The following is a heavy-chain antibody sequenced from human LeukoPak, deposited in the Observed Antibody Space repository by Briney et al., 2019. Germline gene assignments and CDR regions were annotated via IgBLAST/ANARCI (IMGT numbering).Heavy chain of an antibody. D-gene: IGHD6-19*01. Sequence: SQTLSLTCAVSGGSISSGGYSWSWIRQPPGKGLEWIGYIYQNGNTYYNPSLKSRVTISVDRSKNQFSLNLSSVTAADTAVYYCARAPENAGYSSGWYSQGVVVSFDYWGQGTLVTVSS. CDR2: IYQNGNT. V-gene: IGHV4-30-2*01. CDR1: GGSISSGGYS. J-gene: IGHJ4*02. CDR3: ARAPENAGYSSGWYSQGVVVSFDY.